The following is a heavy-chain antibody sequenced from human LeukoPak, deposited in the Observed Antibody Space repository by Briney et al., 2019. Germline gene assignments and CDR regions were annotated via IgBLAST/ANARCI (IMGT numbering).Heavy chain of an antibody. J-gene: IGHJ6*02. D-gene: IGHD3-9*01. CDR1: GFTFSSYG. CDR3: AKEPTELRYFDWSYGYYGMDV. V-gene: IGHV3-30*18. Sequence: GGSLRLSCAASGFTFSSYGMHWVRQAPGKGLEWVAVISYDGSNKYYADSVKGRFTISRDNSKNTLYLQMNSLRAEDTAVYYCAKEPTELRYFDWSYGYYGMDVWGQGTTVTVSS. CDR2: ISYDGSNK.